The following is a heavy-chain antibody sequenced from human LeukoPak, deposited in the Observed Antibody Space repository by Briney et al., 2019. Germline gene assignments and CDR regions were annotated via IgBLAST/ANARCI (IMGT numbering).Heavy chain of an antibody. Sequence: ASMKVSCKASGYTFSSYGITWVRQAPGQGLEWLGWINTYNGNTKYAEKLQGRVTVTTDTSTSTAYMELKSLRTDDTAVYYCARSVGGRNFFWYFDLWGRGTLVTVSS. CDR1: GYTFSSYG. D-gene: IGHD3-16*01. CDR2: INTYNGNT. J-gene: IGHJ2*01. CDR3: ARSVGGRNFFWYFDL. V-gene: IGHV1-18*01.